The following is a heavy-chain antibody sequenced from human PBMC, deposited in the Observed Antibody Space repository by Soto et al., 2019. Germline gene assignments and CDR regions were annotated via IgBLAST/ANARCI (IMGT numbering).Heavy chain of an antibody. J-gene: IGHJ4*02. CDR2: ISYDGSNK. CDR1: GFTFSSYG. V-gene: IGHV3-30*18. D-gene: IGHD3-16*01. CDR3: AKEDMITFGGVLFDD. Sequence: PGGSLILSCAASGFTFSSYGMHWVRQAPGKGLEWVAVISYDGSNKYYADSVKGRFTISRDNSKNTLYLQMNSLRAEDTAVYYCAKEDMITFGGVLFDDWGQGTLVTVSS.